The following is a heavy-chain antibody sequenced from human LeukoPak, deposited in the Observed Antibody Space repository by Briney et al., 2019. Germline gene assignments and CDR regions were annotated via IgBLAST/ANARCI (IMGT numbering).Heavy chain of an antibody. D-gene: IGHD6-6*01. CDR3: ARALPGEAARRGTFDY. J-gene: IGHJ4*02. CDR1: GGSISSGDYY. V-gene: IGHV4-30-4*01. CDR2: IYYSGST. Sequence: PSQTLSLTCTVSGGSISSGDYYWSWIRQPPGKGLEWIGYIYYSGSTYYNPSLKSRVTISVDTSKNQFSLKLSSVTAADTAVYYCARALPGEAARRGTFDYWGQGTLVTVSS.